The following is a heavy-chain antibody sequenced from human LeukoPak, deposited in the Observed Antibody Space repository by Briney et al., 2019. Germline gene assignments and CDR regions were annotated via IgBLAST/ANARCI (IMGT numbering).Heavy chain of an antibody. CDR3: VRDGGSGGDYYYYYMDV. J-gene: IGHJ6*03. CDR2: IYTSGST. V-gene: IGHV4-61*02. Sequence: PSETLSLTCTVSGGSISSGSYYWSWIRQPAGKGLEWIGRIYTSGSTNYNPSLKSRVTISVDTSKNQFSLKLSSVTAADTAVYYCVRDGGSGGDYYYYYMDVWGKGTTVTVSS. CDR1: GGSISSGSYY. D-gene: IGHD2-15*01.